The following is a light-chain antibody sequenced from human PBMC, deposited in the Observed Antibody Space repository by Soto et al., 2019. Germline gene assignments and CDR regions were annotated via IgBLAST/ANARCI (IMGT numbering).Light chain of an antibody. CDR3: AAWDDSLNAYV. V-gene: IGLV1-44*01. CDR1: SSNIGSNT. CDR2: SNN. J-gene: IGLJ1*01. Sequence: QSAVTQPPSASGTPGQRVTISCSGGSSNIGSNTVNWYHQLPGTAPKVLIYSNNQRPSGVPDRFSGSKSGTSASLAISGLQSEDEADYYCAAWDDSLNAYVFGTGTKVTVL.